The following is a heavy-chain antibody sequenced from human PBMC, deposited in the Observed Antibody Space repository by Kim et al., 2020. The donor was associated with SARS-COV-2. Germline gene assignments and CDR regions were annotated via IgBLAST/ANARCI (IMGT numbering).Heavy chain of an antibody. CDR2: IYYEGST. V-gene: IGHV4-59*08. J-gene: IGHJ3*02. Sequence: SETLSLTCTVSGGSVSPYYWSWIRQPPGKGLEWIAYIYYEGSTNYNPSLNGRVTISIDTSRYQFSMRLRSATATDSGVYYCARLAYGDSNEPGAFDIWGQGTLVTVSS. CDR1: GGSVSPYY. CDR3: ARLAYGDSNEPGAFDI. D-gene: IGHD4-17*01.